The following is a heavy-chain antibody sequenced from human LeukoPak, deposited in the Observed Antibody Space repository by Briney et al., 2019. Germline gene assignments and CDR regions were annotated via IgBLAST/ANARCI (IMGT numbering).Heavy chain of an antibody. CDR1: GYTFTSYY. Sequence: ASVNVSCKASGYTFTSYYMYWMRQAPGQGLEWMGRINPSGGSTRYAQKFQGRVTMTRDTSTSTVYMELSSLRSEDTAVYYCARAFEPHELDYWGQGTLGTVSS. D-gene: IGHD1-14*01. J-gene: IGHJ4*02. CDR2: INPSGGST. CDR3: ARAFEPHELDY. V-gene: IGHV1-46*01.